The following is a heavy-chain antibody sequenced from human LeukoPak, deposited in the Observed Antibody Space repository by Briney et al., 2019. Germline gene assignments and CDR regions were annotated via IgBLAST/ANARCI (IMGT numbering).Heavy chain of an antibody. V-gene: IGHV3-53*05. D-gene: IGHD6-19*01. CDR1: GFTVSSSY. Sequence: HPGGSLRLSCTASGFTVSSSYMSWVRQAPGKGLEWVSIIYSGGSTNYADSVKGRFTISRDTSMNTLYLQMNSLTVEDTAVYYCARSYGSGGYRSLDYWGQGTLVIVSS. CDR2: IYSGGST. J-gene: IGHJ4*02. CDR3: ARSYGSGGYRSLDY.